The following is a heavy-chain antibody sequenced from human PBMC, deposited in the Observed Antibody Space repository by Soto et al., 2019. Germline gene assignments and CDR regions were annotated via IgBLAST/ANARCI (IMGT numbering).Heavy chain of an antibody. D-gene: IGHD2-15*01. Sequence: SETLSLTCTVSGDSISSGGYYWSWIRQHPGKGLEWIGYIFYSASTYYNPSLKSRLTISVDTSKNQFSLKLSSVTAADTAVYYCAREREEYCSGGTCPNYYYYAMDVWGQGTTVTVSS. CDR2: IFYSAST. CDR1: GDSISSGGYY. V-gene: IGHV4-31*03. CDR3: AREREEYCSGGTCPNYYYYAMDV. J-gene: IGHJ6*02.